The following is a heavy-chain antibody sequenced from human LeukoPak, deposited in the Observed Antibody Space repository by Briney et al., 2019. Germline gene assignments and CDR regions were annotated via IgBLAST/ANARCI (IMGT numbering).Heavy chain of an antibody. CDR1: GGTFSSYA. V-gene: IGHV1-69*05. J-gene: IGHJ5*02. Sequence: ASVKVSCKASGGTFSSYAISWVRQAPGQGLEWMGGIIPIFGTANYAQKFQGRVTITTDESTSTAYMELSSLRSEDTAVYYCARGEHYGSITGTRWFDPWGQGTLVTVPS. D-gene: IGHD1-7*01. CDR2: IIPIFGTA. CDR3: ARGEHYGSITGTRWFDP.